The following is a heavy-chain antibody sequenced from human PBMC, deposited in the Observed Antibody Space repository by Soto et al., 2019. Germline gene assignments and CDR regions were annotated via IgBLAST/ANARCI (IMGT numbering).Heavy chain of an antibody. CDR3: ARRNGHDRSGYYFDY. CDR1: GDSVSSNSAA. V-gene: IGHV6-1*01. CDR2: TYYRSKWYN. J-gene: IGHJ4*02. Sequence: KQSQTLSLTCAISGDSVSSNSAAWNWIRQSPSRGLEWLGRTYYRSKWYNDYAVSVKSLITITPDTSKNQFSLQLNSVTPEDTAVYYCARRNGHDRSGYYFDYWGQGTLVTVSS. D-gene: IGHD3-22*01.